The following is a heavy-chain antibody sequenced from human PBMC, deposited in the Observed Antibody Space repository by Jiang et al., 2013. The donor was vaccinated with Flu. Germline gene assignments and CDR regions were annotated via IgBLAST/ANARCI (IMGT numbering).Heavy chain of an antibody. Sequence: SGAEVKKPGASMKVSCKASGYVFIAYSIHWVRQAPGQGLEWMGWINPNSGDTNYAQKFQGRVTMTRDTSISTAYMELSSLRSDDTAVYFCARGHCGGDCSSRRFFDSWG. V-gene: IGHV1-2*02. CDR2: INPNSGDT. CDR1: GYVFIAYS. CDR3: ARGHCGGDCSSRRFFDS. D-gene: IGHD2-21*02. J-gene: IGHJ5*01.